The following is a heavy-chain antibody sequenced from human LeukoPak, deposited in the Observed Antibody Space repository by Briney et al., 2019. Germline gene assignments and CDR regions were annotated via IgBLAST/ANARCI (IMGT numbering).Heavy chain of an antibody. CDR3: ARESYDSSGYHSGYYMDV. Sequence: SGGSLRLSCAASGFTFSSYWMSWVRQAPGKGLEWVANIKQDGSEKYYVDSVKGRFTISRDNAKNSLYLQMNSLRAEDTAVYYCARESYDSSGYHSGYYMDVWGKGTTVTVSS. J-gene: IGHJ6*03. V-gene: IGHV3-7*01. CDR1: GFTFSSYW. D-gene: IGHD3-22*01. CDR2: IKQDGSEK.